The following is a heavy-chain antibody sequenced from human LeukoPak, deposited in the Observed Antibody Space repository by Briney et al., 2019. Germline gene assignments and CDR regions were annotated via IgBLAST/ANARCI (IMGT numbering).Heavy chain of an antibody. D-gene: IGHD6-13*01. CDR2: IYYSGST. CDR1: GGSIRDYY. CDR3: ARHSSWYNWFDP. J-gene: IGHJ5*02. V-gene: IGHV4-59*08. Sequence: SETLSLTCTVSGGSIRDYYWSWIRQPPGKGLEWIGYIYYSGSTNYSPSLKSRVTMSVDTSMNQFSLKLNSVTAAETAVYYCARHSSWYNWFDPWGQGTLVTVSS.